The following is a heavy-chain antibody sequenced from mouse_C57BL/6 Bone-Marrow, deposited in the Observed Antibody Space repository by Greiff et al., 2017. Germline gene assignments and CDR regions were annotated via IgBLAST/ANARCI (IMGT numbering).Heavy chain of an antibody. J-gene: IGHJ2*01. CDR1: GFYFPAYY. V-gene: IGHV14-1*01. D-gene: IGHD1-1*01. CDR3: TLVLRLDY. CDR2: IAPEDGDP. Sequence: VQLQQSGAELVRPGASVKLSCTASGFYFPAYYLHWVKQRPEQGLAWIGRIAPEDGDPEYAPKFPGKATMTADTSSNTSYLQLSSLTSEDTAVYYCTLVLRLDYWGQGTTLTVSS.